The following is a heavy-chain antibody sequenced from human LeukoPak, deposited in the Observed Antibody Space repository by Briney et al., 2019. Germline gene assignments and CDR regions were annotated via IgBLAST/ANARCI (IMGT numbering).Heavy chain of an antibody. CDR3: AGKAAAYYFVY. V-gene: IGHV3-74*01. Sequence: GGSLRLSCAASGFTFSKYWMLWVRQAPGKGLESVSRINTDGTVTTYADSVKGRFTISRDNSKNTLYLQMDSLKSEDTAVYYCAGKAAAYYFVYWGQGTLVTVSS. J-gene: IGHJ4*02. D-gene: IGHD2-2*01. CDR1: GFTFSKYW. CDR2: INTDGTVT.